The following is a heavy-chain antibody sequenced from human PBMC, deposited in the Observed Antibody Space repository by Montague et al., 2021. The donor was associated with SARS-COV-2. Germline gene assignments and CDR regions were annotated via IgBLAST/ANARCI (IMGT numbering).Heavy chain of an antibody. CDR1: GFSLKTPGMC. CDR3: ARTSPYSGSYKEFDY. D-gene: IGHD1-26*01. V-gene: IGHV2-70*11. J-gene: IGHJ4*02. Sequence: PALVKPTQTVTLTCTFSGFSLKTPGMCVSWIRQPPGKALEWLARIDWYGDKDFSTSLKTRLTVSRDTSKNQVVLTMTNMDPGDTATYYCARTSPYSGSYKEFDYWGQGVLVTVSS. CDR2: IDWYGDK.